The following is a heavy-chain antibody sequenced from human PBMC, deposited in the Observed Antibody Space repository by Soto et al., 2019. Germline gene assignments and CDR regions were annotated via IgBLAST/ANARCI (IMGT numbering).Heavy chain of an antibody. CDR1: GFRFSDYP. V-gene: IGHV3-7*03. J-gene: IGHJ6*02. Sequence: GLSMRLSGVRAGFRFSDYPLNWVRQAPGQGLEWVANINRRRTSTNYVDSVRGRFSTSRDNTRNSFYLNMDSLRVGDTATYYCVSRTPNPCLDIWGRETTVTVSS. D-gene: IGHD6-13*01. CDR3: VSRTPNPCLDI. CDR2: INRRRTST.